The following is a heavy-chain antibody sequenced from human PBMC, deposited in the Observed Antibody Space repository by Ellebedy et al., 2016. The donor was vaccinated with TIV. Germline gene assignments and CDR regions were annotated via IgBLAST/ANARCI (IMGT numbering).Heavy chain of an antibody. CDR1: GYTFTSYD. V-gene: IGHV1-8*01. CDR3: ARGLYQQQSWNYEYYMDV. D-gene: IGHD6-13*01. Sequence: ASVKVSCXASGYTFTSYDINWVRQATGQGLEWMGWMNPNSGNTGYAQKFQGRVTMTRNTSISTAYMELSSLRSEDTAVYYCARGLYQQQSWNYEYYMDVWGKGTTVTVSS. J-gene: IGHJ6*03. CDR2: MNPNSGNT.